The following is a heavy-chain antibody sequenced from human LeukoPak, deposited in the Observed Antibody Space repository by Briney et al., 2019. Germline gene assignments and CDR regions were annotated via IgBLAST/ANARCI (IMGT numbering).Heavy chain of an antibody. CDR1: GFTFTTSS. CDR2: VVVGSGNT. CDR3: AAVSGISSSDSFDI. D-gene: IGHD6-13*01. V-gene: IGHV1-58*02. Sequence: SVKVSCKASGFTFTTSSMQWVRQTRGQRLEWIGWVVVGSGNTNYAQKFQERVTITRDMSTSTAYMELSSLRSEDTAVYYCAAVSGISSSDSFDIWGRGTMVTVSS. J-gene: IGHJ3*02.